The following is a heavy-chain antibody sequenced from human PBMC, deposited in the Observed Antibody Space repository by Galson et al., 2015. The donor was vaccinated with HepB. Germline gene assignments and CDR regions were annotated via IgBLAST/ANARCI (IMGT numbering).Heavy chain of an antibody. CDR3: ARAYGSGSYYKRSWFDP. CDR2: INHSGST. CDR1: GGSFSGYY. J-gene: IGHJ5*02. V-gene: IGHV4-34*01. D-gene: IGHD3-10*01. Sequence: ETLSLTCAVYGGSFSGYYWSWIRQPPGKGLEWIGEINHSGSTNYNPSLKSRVTISVDTSKNQFSLKLSSVTAADTAVYYCARAYGSGSYYKRSWFDPWGQGTLVTVSS.